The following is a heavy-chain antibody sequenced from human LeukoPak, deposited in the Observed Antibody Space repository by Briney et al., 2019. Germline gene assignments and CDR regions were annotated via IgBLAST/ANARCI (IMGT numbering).Heavy chain of an antibody. D-gene: IGHD3-10*01. Sequence: GGSLRLSCATSGFTFSDYYMSWIRQAPGKGLEWVSYISSSGSTIYYADSVKGRFTISRDNAKNSLYLQMNSLRAEDTAVYYCARAMPLGSGSYPYDYWGQGTLVTVSS. CDR2: ISSSGSTI. CDR3: ARAMPLGSGSYPYDY. V-gene: IGHV3-11*01. J-gene: IGHJ4*02. CDR1: GFTFSDYY.